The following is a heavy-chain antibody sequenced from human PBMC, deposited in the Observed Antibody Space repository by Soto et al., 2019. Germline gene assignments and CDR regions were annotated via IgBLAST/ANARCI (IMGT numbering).Heavy chain of an antibody. Sequence: QVQLVQSGAEVKKPGASVKVSCKASGYTFTSYAMHWVRQAPGQRLEWMGWINAGNGNTKYSQKFRGRVTITRDTSASTAYMELSSLRSEDTAVYYCAGDLDCGGDCYTEIDYWGQGTLVTVSS. CDR2: INAGNGNT. V-gene: IGHV1-3*01. CDR1: GYTFTSYA. D-gene: IGHD2-21*02. J-gene: IGHJ4*02. CDR3: AGDLDCGGDCYTEIDY.